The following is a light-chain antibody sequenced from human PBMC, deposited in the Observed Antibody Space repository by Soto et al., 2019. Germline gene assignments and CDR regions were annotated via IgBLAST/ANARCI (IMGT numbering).Light chain of an antibody. CDR2: AAS. CDR1: ESISNY. CDR3: QETYSTPIT. V-gene: IGKV1-39*01. Sequence: IQLTQSPSSLSASVGDRVTITCRASESISNYLNWYHQKPGKAPYLLIYAASSLQSGVPSRFSGRGSGTDSTLSISSLQPDDFGTYYCQETYSTPITSGHGTRL. J-gene: IGKJ5*01.